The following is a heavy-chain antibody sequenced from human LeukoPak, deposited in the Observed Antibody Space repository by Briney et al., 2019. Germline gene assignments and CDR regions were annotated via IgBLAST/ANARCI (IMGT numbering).Heavy chain of an antibody. D-gene: IGHD6-19*01. Sequence: SDTLSLTCTVSVRSISRYYWSWLPHPAGKGLEWIRRIYTSGRANYNLSRKSRVAMSVDTSKKQVSLKLSSVTAAETAGYYCARGESSGPRGYYGMYCSGEGATVT. CDR1: VRSISRYY. CDR3: ARGESSGPRGYYGMYC. CDR2: IYTSGRA. J-gene: IGHJ6*01. V-gene: IGHV4-4*07.